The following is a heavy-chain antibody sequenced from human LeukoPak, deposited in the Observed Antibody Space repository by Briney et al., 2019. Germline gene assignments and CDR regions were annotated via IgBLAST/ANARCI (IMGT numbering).Heavy chain of an antibody. J-gene: IGHJ4*02. CDR3: ARGQYYYDSSVTKSWDY. CDR2: INPSGGST. Sequence: ASVKVSCKASGCTFTSFYMHWVRQAPGQGLEWMGIINPSGGSTSYAQKFQGRVTMTRDMSTSTVYMELSSLRSEDTAVYYCARGQYYYDSSVTKSWDYWGQGTLVTVSS. D-gene: IGHD3-22*01. V-gene: IGHV1-46*01. CDR1: GCTFTSFY.